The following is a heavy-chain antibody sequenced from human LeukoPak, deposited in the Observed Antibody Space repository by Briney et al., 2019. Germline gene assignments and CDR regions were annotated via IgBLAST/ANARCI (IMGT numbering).Heavy chain of an antibody. J-gene: IGHJ4*02. D-gene: IGHD3-10*01. V-gene: IGHV3-23*01. CDR1: AFTFSSYS. CDR3: ARAAMVRGVDYFDY. Sequence: PGGSLRLSCAASAFTFSSYSMAWVRQAPGRGPEWVSVISAGGETTYYADSVKGRFTISRDNSKNTLYLQMNSLRAGDTAVYYCARAAMVRGVDYFDYWGQGTLVTVSS. CDR2: ISAGGETT.